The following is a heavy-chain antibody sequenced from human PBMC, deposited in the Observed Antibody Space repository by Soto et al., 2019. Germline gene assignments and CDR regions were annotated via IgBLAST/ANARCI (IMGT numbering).Heavy chain of an antibody. V-gene: IGHV3-74*01. Sequence: GGSLRLSCVASGFPFNTYWMHWVRQAPGKGLVWVSRINAVGTVTDYADSVKGRFAITRDNARTTLYLQMNSLTAEDTAIYYCARDGWYRGTYEDPWSTPDYWGLGTLVTVSS. J-gene: IGHJ4*02. CDR1: GFPFNTYW. CDR3: ARDGWYRGTYEDPWSTPDY. D-gene: IGHD1-26*01. CDR2: INAVGTVT.